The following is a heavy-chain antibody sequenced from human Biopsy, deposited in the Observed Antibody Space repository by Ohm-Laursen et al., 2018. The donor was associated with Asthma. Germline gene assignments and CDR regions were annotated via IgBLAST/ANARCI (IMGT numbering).Heavy chain of an antibody. CDR1: GFAVSIDH. CDR2: IYSGGTS. J-gene: IGHJ4*02. Sequence: SLRLSCAASGFAVSIDHMLWVRQAPGKGLEWVSAIYSGGTSHTADSVRGRFTISRDYSKNTLYLQMHSLRAEDTAVYYCARGDSSNWSHYDFDYWGQGTLVTVSS. D-gene: IGHD3-22*01. V-gene: IGHV3-53*01. CDR3: ARGDSSNWSHYDFDY.